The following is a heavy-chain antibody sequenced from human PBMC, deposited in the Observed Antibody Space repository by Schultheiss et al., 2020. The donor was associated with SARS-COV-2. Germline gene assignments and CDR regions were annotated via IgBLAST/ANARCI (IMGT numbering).Heavy chain of an antibody. CDR1: GYTFTSYG. V-gene: IGHV1-18*01. Sequence: ASVKVSCKASGYTFTSYGISWVRQAPGQGLEWMGWISAYNGNTNYAQKLQGRVTMTTDTSTSTAYMELRSLRSDDTAVYYCARDIVVVPAAERRADFDYWGQGTLVTVSS. CDR3: ARDIVVVPAAERRADFDY. CDR2: ISAYNGNT. D-gene: IGHD2-2*01. J-gene: IGHJ4*02.